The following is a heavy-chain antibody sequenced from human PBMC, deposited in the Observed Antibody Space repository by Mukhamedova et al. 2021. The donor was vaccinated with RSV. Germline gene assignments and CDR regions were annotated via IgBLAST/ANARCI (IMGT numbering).Heavy chain of an antibody. V-gene: IGHV1-69*10. J-gene: IGHJ4*02. Sequence: GLEWMGGIIPILGIANYAQKFQGRVTITADESTSTAYMELSSLRSEDTAVYYCASDPGKYYFDYWGQGTLVTVSS. CDR2: IIPILGIA. CDR3: ASDPGKYYFDY.